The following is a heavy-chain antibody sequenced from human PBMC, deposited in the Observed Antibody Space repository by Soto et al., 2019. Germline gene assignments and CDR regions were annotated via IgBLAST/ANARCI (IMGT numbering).Heavy chain of an antibody. V-gene: IGHV3-23*01. CDR1: GFTFTNYG. Sequence: EVQLLESGGGLVQPGGSLRLSCEASGFTFTNYGMSWLRQAPGKGLEWLATVSMGSDNLHYADSVKCRFTISRDNSRNTLNLQIIRLRAKDTAVYYCGQVCCGESVIEYWGRGTLVTVSS. J-gene: IGHJ4*02. CDR2: VSMGSDNL. D-gene: IGHD3-10*01. CDR3: GQVCCGESVIEY.